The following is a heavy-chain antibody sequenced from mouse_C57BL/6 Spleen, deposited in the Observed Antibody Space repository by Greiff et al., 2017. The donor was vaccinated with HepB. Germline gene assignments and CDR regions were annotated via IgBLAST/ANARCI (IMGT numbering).Heavy chain of an antibody. Sequence: VQLVESGPGLVKPSQSLSLTCSVTGYSITSGYYWNWMRQFPGNKLEWMGYISYDGSNNYNPSLKNRISITRDTSKNQFFLKLNSVTTEDTATYYCAREGRYYYGSSPFAYWGQGTLVTVSA. V-gene: IGHV3-6*01. CDR3: AREGRYYYGSSPFAY. J-gene: IGHJ3*01. D-gene: IGHD1-1*01. CDR2: ISYDGSN. CDR1: GYSITSGYY.